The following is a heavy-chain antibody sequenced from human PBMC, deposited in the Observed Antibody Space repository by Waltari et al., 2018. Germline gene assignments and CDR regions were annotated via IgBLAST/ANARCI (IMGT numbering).Heavy chain of an antibody. J-gene: IGHJ4*02. V-gene: IGHV3-53*01. Sequence: EVQLVESGGGLIQPGGSLRLSCATSGFIVSSNFMSWVRRAPGRGLEWVSVIYSDGGTYYADSVKGRFTIARDNPKNTLYLQMHSLRAEDTAVYYCLGARDYWGQGTLVTVSS. CDR2: IYSDGGT. CDR1: GFIVSSNF. CDR3: LGARDY.